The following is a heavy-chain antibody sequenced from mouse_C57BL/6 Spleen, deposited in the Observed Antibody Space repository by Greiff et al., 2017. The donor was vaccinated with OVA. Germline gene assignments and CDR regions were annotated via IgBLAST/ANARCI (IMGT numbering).Heavy chain of an antibody. Sequence: EVMLVESGAELVKPGASVKLSCTASGFNIKDYYMHWVKQRTEQGLEWIGRIDPEDGETKYAPKFPGKATITADTSSNTAYLQLRSLTSEDTAVYYGARSGGFDWWGQGTTLTVSS. J-gene: IGHJ2*01. CDR1: GFNIKDYY. CDR2: IDPEDGET. CDR3: ARSGGFDW. D-gene: IGHD3-1*01. V-gene: IGHV14-2*01.